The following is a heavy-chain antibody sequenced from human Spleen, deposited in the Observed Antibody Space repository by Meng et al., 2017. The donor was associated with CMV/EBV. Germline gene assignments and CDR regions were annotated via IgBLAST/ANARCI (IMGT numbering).Heavy chain of an antibody. V-gene: IGHV3-23*01. J-gene: IGHJ1*01. Sequence: GESLKISCAASGFAFSSYAMHWVRQAPGKGLEWVSAISGSGGSTYYADSVKGRFTISRDNSKNTLYLQMNSLRAEDTAVYYCAKLPAANAYWGQGTLVTVSS. D-gene: IGHD2-2*01. CDR2: ISGSGGST. CDR3: AKLPAANAY. CDR1: GFAFSSYA.